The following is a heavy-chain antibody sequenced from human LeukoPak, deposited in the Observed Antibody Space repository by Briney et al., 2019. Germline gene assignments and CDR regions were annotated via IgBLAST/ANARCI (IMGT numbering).Heavy chain of an antibody. D-gene: IGHD2-2*01. CDR3: ARDLSSSTSCYSY. Sequence: PRGSLRLSCAASGFTFSSHSMNWVRQAPGKGLEWVSSISPSGNYIYYADSLEGRFTISRDNAKNSLYLQMNSLRAEDTAVCYCARDLSSSTSCYSYWGQGTLVTVSS. CDR1: GFTFSSHS. CDR2: ISPSGNYI. V-gene: IGHV3-21*01. J-gene: IGHJ4*02.